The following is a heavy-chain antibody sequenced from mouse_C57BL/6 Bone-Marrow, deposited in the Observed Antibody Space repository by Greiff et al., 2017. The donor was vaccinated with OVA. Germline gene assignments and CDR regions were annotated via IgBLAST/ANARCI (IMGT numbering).Heavy chain of an antibody. CDR3: ARWAITTVGATDFWYFDV. Sequence: QVQLQQSGPELVRPGVSVKISCKGSGYTFTDYAMHWVKQSHAKSLEWVGVISTYYGDASYNQKFKDKATMTVDKSSSTAYMELARLTTEDSAVYYCARWAITTVGATDFWYFDVWGTGTTVTVSS. CDR1: GYTFTDYA. J-gene: IGHJ1*03. CDR2: ISTYYGDA. D-gene: IGHD1-1*01. V-gene: IGHV1-67*01.